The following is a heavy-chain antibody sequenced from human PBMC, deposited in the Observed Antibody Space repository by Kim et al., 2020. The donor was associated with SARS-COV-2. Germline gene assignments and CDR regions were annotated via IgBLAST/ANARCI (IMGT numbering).Heavy chain of an antibody. CDR3: AKDHGSGGSCCRWFDP. CDR2: ISDSGGST. V-gene: IGHV3-23*01. Sequence: GGSLRLSCAASGFTFSSYAMTWVRQAPGRGLEWVSSISDSGGSTYYGDSVKGRFTISRDNSKNTVYLQMNSLRAEDTAIYYCAKDHGSGGSCCRWFDPWGQGTLVTVSS. D-gene: IGHD2-15*01. CDR1: GFTFSSYA. J-gene: IGHJ5*02.